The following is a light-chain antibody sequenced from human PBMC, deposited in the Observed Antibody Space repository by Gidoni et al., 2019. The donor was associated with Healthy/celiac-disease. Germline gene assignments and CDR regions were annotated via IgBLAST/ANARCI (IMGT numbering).Light chain of an antibody. CDR3: QQYNSYPWT. J-gene: IGKJ1*01. V-gene: IGKV1-5*03. Sequence: DIQMTQSPSTLSASVGDRVTITCRASQSISTWLAWYQQKPGNAPNLLIYKTSALETGVPSRFSGSGSGTEFTLTISSLQPDDFATYYCQQYNSYPWTFXXXTKVEIK. CDR2: KTS. CDR1: QSISTW.